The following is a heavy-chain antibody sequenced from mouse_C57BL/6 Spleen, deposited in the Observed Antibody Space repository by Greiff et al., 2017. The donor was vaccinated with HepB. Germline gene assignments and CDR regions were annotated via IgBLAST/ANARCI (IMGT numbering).Heavy chain of an antibody. CDR3: ARDRLLRYYFDY. CDR1: GFTFSDYG. Sequence: EVMLVESGGGLVKPGGSLKLSCAASGFTFSDYGMHWVRQAPEKGLAWVAYISSGSSTIYYADTVKGRFTISRDKAKNTLFLQMTSLRSEDTAMYDCARDRLLRYYFDYWGQGTTLTVSS. D-gene: IGHD1-1*01. J-gene: IGHJ2*01. V-gene: IGHV5-17*01. CDR2: ISSGSSTI.